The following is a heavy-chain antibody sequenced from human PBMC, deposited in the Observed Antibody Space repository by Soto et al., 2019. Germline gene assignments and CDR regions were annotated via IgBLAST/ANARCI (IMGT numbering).Heavy chain of an antibody. CDR3: ARGPIVVVPAAMFGVRDYYYYYMDV. CDR2: INPNSGGT. CDR1: GYTFTGYY. J-gene: IGHJ6*03. D-gene: IGHD2-2*01. V-gene: IGHV1-2*04. Sequence: ASVKVSCKASGYTFTGYYMHWVRQAPGQGLEWMGWINPNSGGTNYAQKFQGWVTMTRDTSISTAYMELGRLRSDDTAVYYCARGPIVVVPAAMFGVRDYYYYYMDVWGKGTTVTVSS.